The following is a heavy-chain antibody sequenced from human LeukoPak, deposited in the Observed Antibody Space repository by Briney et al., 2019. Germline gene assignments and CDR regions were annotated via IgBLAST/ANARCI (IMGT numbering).Heavy chain of an antibody. Sequence: ASETLSLTCAVYGGSISDYNWSWLRQSPEKGLEWIGEINDSGRTHYNPSLKSRVTISVDTAKYQFSLSLSSLTAADTAVYYCARGLDLEGLDYWGQGTLVTVSS. D-gene: IGHD1-1*01. J-gene: IGHJ4*02. CDR3: ARGLDLEGLDY. V-gene: IGHV4-34*01. CDR1: GGSISDYN. CDR2: INDSGRT.